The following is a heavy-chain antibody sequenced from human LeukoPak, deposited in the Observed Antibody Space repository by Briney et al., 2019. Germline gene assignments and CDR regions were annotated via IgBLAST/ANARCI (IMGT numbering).Heavy chain of an antibody. CDR1: GGSISSGSYY. J-gene: IGHJ4*02. CDR2: IYTSGST. D-gene: IGHD6-13*01. V-gene: IGHV4-61*02. Sequence: SETLPLTCTVSGGSISSGSYYWSWIRQPAGKGLEWIGRIYTSGSTNYNPSLKSRVTISVDTSKNQFSLKLTSVTAADTAVYYCARHETSSSWTSSFDYWGQGTLVTVSS. CDR3: ARHETSSSWTSSFDY.